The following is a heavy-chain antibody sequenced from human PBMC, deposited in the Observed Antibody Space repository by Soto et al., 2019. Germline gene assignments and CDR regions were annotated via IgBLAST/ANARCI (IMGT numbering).Heavy chain of an antibody. CDR1: GFIFSNYA. Sequence: GGSLRLSCAASGFIFSNYAMSWVRQAPGKGLEWVSTISGNSRTTYYADSVKGRFTVSRDNARNSVSLQMDSLRDEDAAVYYCARIKLVEWFFINVDVYDMDVWGQGTPVTVSS. V-gene: IGHV3-23*01. J-gene: IGHJ6*02. CDR3: ARIKLVEWFFINVDVYDMDV. D-gene: IGHD3-3*01. CDR2: ISGNSRTT.